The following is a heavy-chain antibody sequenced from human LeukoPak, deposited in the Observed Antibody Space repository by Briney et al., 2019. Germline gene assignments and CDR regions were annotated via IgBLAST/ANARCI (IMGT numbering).Heavy chain of an antibody. D-gene: IGHD5-18*01. J-gene: IGHJ4*02. Sequence: GGSLRLSCAASGFTFDDYGMSWVRQAPGKGLEWVSVINWNGGSTGYADSVKGRFTTSRDNAKDSLYLQMNSLRAEDTAVYYCARPGWIQQFDYWGQGTLVTVSS. CDR3: ARPGWIQQFDY. V-gene: IGHV3-20*04. CDR2: INWNGGST. CDR1: GFTFDDYG.